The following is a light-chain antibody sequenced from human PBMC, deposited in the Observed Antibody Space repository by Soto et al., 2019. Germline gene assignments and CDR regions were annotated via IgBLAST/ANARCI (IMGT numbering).Light chain of an antibody. V-gene: IGKV3-20*01. CDR1: QSVSSN. CDR3: QQYGSSLWT. Sequence: EIVMTQSPATLSVFPGGRATLSCKASQSVSSNLAWYQQKPGQAPRLLIYGASSRATGIPDRFSGSGSGTDFTLTISRLEPEDFAVYYCQQYGSSLWTFGQGTKVDIK. J-gene: IGKJ1*01. CDR2: GAS.